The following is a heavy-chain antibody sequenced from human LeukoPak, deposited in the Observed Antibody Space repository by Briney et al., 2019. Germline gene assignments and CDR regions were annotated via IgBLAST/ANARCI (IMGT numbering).Heavy chain of an antibody. V-gene: IGHV3-9*01. CDR3: AKDIEAIGRNLDY. CDR1: GVIFDDYA. D-gene: IGHD1-26*01. Sequence: GGALRLSCAAPGVIFDDYAMHWVRQAPGKGLEWVSRISWDSGTIDYADSVRGRFTVSRDNAKNSLYLQMNSLRPEDTAFYYCAKDIEAIGRNLDYWGQGTLVTVSS. CDR2: ISWDSGTI. J-gene: IGHJ4*02.